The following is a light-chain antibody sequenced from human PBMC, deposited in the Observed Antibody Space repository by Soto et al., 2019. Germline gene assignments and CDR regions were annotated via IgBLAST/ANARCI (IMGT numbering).Light chain of an antibody. Sequence: VLAQPPPGSAAPGPKVTISFSWSNSHIGNNYVSWYQQLPGTAPKLLIYENNNRPSGIPDRFSGSKSGTSATLGITGLQTGDEADYYCGTWDTSLSAYVFGTGTKVTVL. V-gene: IGLV1-51*02. CDR1: NSHIGNNY. CDR2: ENN. J-gene: IGLJ1*01. CDR3: GTWDTSLSAYV.